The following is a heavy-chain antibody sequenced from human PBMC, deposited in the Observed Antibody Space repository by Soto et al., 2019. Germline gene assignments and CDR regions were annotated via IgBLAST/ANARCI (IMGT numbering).Heavy chain of an antibody. CDR3: ARGRVGRMVYDVYYYYYMDV. J-gene: IGHJ6*03. Sequence: ASVKVSCKASGYTFTSYYVHWVRQAPGQGLEWMGMINASGGGTTYGQKFQGRVTITRDTSTSTAYMELGSLRSEDTAVYYCARGRVGRMVYDVYYYYYMDVWGKGTTVTVSS. V-gene: IGHV1-46*01. CDR1: GYTFTSYY. D-gene: IGHD2-8*01. CDR2: INASGGGT.